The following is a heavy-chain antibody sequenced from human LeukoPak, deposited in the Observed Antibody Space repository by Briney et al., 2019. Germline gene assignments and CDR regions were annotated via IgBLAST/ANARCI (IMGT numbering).Heavy chain of an antibody. D-gene: IGHD5-12*01. CDR3: ATDNVKSGFFIYYFDS. CDR1: GGSINPFDYY. J-gene: IGHJ4*02. V-gene: IGHV4-39*07. CDR2: ISFSGNT. Sequence: SETLSLTCTVSGGSINPFDYYWGWIRQSPGKGLEWIGSISFSGNTYSNPSLKSRVTISVDTSKNQFSLRVTSVTAADTAVYFCATDNVKSGFFIYYFDSWGQGSLVTVSS.